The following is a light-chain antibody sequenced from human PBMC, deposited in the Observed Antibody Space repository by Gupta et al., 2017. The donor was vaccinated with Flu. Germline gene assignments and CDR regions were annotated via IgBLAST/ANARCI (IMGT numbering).Light chain of an antibody. CDR2: DAS. CDR1: QSVNIY. CDR3: QQRSGLPMYT. J-gene: IGKJ2*01. V-gene: IGKV3-11*01. Sequence: EIVLTQSPATLSLSPGDRGILSCRASQSVNIYLAWYQQKPGQPPRLLMFDASKRAAGIPDRFSGSGSGTDFTLTISTLEPEDFAVYYCQQRSGLPMYTFGQGTKLE.